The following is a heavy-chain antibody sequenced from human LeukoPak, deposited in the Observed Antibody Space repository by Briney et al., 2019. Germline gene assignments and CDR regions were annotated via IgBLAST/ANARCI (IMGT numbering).Heavy chain of an antibody. CDR3: ARGGPGYYLDY. J-gene: IGHJ4*02. V-gene: IGHV3-74*01. CDR1: GFTFSSYW. Sequence: GGSLRLSCAASGFTFSSYWMHWVRQAPGKGLVWVSRINSEGSSTSYADSVKGRFTISRENAKNSLYLQMNILKAGDTAVYYCARGGPGYYLDYWGQGTLVTVSP. CDR2: INSEGSST.